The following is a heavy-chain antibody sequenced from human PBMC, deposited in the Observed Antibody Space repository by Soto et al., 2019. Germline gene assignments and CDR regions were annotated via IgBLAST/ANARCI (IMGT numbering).Heavy chain of an antibody. CDR2: IIPILGIA. D-gene: IGHD2-15*01. J-gene: IGHJ6*04. Sequence: ASVKVSCKASGGTFSSYTISWVRQAPGQGLEWMGRIIPILGIANYAQKFQGRVTITADKSTSTAYMELSSLRSEDTAVYYCARVPPTRVVAAPRPLLFWDVWGKGTTVTVSS. CDR1: GGTFSSYT. CDR3: ARVPPTRVVAAPRPLLFWDV. V-gene: IGHV1-69*02.